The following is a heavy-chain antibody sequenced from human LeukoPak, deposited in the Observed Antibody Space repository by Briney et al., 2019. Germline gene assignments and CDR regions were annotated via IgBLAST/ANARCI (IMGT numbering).Heavy chain of an antibody. CDR3: ARDRAHYMDV. CDR1: GGSISSDY. V-gene: IGHV4-59*12. CDR2: IYYSGST. J-gene: IGHJ6*03. Sequence: SETLSLTCTVSGGSISSDYWSWIRQPPGKRLEWIGSIYYSGSTYYNPSLKSRVTISVDTSKNQFSLKLSSVTAADTAVYYCARDRAHYMDVWGKGTTVTVSS.